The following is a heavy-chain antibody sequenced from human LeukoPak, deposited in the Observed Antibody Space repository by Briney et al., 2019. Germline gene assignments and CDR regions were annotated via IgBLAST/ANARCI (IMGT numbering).Heavy chain of an antibody. CDR2: IYYSGST. Sequence: SETLSLTCTVSGGSIRGYYWSWVRQPPGKGLEWIGYIYYSGSTNYNPSLKSRVTISVDTSKNQFSLKLSAVTAADTAVYYCARHVFEGGSLPYFDYGGQGILVPVSS. V-gene: IGHV4-59*08. CDR3: ARHVFEGGSLPYFDY. CDR1: GGSIRGYY. D-gene: IGHD3-10*02. J-gene: IGHJ4*02.